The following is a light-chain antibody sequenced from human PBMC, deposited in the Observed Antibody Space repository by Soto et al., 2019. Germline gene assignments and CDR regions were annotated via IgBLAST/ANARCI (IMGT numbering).Light chain of an antibody. J-gene: IGKJ1*01. Sequence: DIQMSQSPSTVSASVGDGVTITCRASQSISSWLAWYQQKPGKAPKLLIYDASSLESGVPSRFSSSGSGTEFTLTISSLQPDDFATYYCQQYNSYSTFGQGTKVDIK. CDR1: QSISSW. CDR2: DAS. V-gene: IGKV1-5*01. CDR3: QQYNSYST.